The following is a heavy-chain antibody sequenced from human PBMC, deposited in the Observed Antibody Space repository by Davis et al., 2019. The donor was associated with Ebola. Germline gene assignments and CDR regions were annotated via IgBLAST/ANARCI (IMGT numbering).Heavy chain of an antibody. J-gene: IGHJ4*02. CDR3: AASRDGYINPAFDY. CDR1: GGSIRTSDYS. D-gene: IGHD5-24*01. Sequence: MPSETLSLTCTVSGGSIRTSDYSWNWIRQPPGKGLEWIGYIYHTGSTYYNPSLKSRLTMSVDRSKTQFSLSLTSVTAADTAMYYCAASRDGYINPAFDYWGQGSLVIVSS. V-gene: IGHV4-30-2*01. CDR2: IYHTGST.